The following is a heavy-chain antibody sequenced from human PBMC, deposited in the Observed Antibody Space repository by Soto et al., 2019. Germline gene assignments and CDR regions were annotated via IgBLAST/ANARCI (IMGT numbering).Heavy chain of an antibody. CDR3: AREVIVVVTAPAFDI. CDR2: ISYDGSNK. CDR1: GFTFSSYA. V-gene: IGHV3-30-3*01. D-gene: IGHD2-21*02. J-gene: IGHJ3*02. Sequence: QVQLVESGGGVVQPGRSLRLSCAASGFTFSSYAMHWARQAPGKGLEWVAVISYDGSNKYYADSVKGRFTISRDNSKNTLYLQMNSLRAEDTAVYYCAREVIVVVTAPAFDIWGQGTMVTVSS.